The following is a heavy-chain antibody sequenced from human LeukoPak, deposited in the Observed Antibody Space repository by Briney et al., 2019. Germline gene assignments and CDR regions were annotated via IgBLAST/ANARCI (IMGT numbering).Heavy chain of an antibody. J-gene: IGHJ6*03. CDR1: GGSISSGGYS. D-gene: IGHD2-2*01. V-gene: IGHV4-30-2*01. Sequence: SETLSLTCAVSGGSISSGGYSWSWIRQPPGKGLEWIGYIYHSGSTYYNPSLKSRVTISVDRSKNQFSLKLSSVTAADTAVYYCARVLGYCSSTSCPLGHYYYYMDVWGKGTTVTVSS. CDR3: ARVLGYCSSTSCPLGHYYYYMDV. CDR2: IYHSGST.